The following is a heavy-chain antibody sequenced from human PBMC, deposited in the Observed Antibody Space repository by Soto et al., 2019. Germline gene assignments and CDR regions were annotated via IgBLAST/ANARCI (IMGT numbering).Heavy chain of an antibody. CDR1: GGSVSSGSYY. D-gene: IGHD5-12*01. Sequence: SETLSLTCTVSGGSVSSGSYYWSWIRQPPGKGLEWIGYIYYSGSTNYNPSLKSRVTISVDTSKNQFSLKLSSVTAADTAVYYCASYMATITNLDYWGQGTLVTISS. CDR3: ASYMATITNLDY. J-gene: IGHJ4*02. CDR2: IYYSGST. V-gene: IGHV4-61*01.